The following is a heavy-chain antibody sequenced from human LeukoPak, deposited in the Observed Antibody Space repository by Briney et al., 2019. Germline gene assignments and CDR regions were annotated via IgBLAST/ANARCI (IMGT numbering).Heavy chain of an antibody. D-gene: IGHD5-12*01. V-gene: IGHV3-7*01. CDR1: GFTFRNYW. Sequence: GGSLRLSCAASGFTFRNYWMGWVRQAPGKGLEWVANTKPDGSAEYYADSVRGRFTTSRDNANNLLYLQMNRLRAEDTAVYYCARYGGLNTNFDYWGQGTLVTVSS. CDR3: ARYGGLNTNFDY. CDR2: TKPDGSAE. J-gene: IGHJ4*02.